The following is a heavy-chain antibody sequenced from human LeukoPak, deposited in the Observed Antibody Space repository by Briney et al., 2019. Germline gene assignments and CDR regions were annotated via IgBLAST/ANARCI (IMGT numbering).Heavy chain of an antibody. CDR2: IYPGDSDT. CDR3: ARQGSGYELPLNWFDP. CDR1: GYSFTSYW. D-gene: IGHD5-12*01. J-gene: IGHJ5*02. V-gene: IGHV5-51*01. Sequence: GESLKISCKGSGYSFTSYWIGWVRQMPGKGLEWMGIIYPGDSDTRYSPSFQGQVTISADKSISTAYLQWSSLKASDTAMYYCARQGSGYELPLNWFDPWGQGTLVTVSS.